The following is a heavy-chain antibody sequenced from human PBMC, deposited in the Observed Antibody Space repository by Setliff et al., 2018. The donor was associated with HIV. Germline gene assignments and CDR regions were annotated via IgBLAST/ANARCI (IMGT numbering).Heavy chain of an antibody. J-gene: IGHJ4*02. Sequence: SETLSLTCTVSGGSISSDTYFWSWIRQTDGKGLEWIRHIHTSGNANYNPSLNSRITISVDTAKNHFSLKLSSVTAADTAVYYCARSLLPSITVAGTIGYWGQGSLVTVSS. CDR3: ARSLLPSITVAGTIGY. CDR2: IHTSGNA. V-gene: IGHV4-61*09. CDR1: GGSISSDTYF. D-gene: IGHD6-19*01.